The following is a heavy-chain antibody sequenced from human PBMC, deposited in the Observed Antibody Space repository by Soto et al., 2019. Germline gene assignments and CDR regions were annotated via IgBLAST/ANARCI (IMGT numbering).Heavy chain of an antibody. CDR1: RGTFSDYS. J-gene: IGHJ5*02. Sequence: QVQLVQSGPEVKKPGSSVKVSCKAARGTFSDYSFSWVRQAPGQGLEWMGRFIPIPNTANYAQNFQDRVTITENKAKSTVFMGVSNLRTEDTAVYYGTGGGSGFSVYETRPRVGLWGQGTLVTVSS. V-gene: IGHV1-69*08. CDR3: TGGGSGFSVYETRPRVGL. D-gene: IGHD5-12*01. CDR2: FIPIPNTA.